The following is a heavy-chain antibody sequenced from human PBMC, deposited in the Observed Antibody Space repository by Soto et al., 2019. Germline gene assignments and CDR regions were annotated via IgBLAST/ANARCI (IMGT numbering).Heavy chain of an antibody. V-gene: IGHV1-8*01. CDR2: MNPNSGNT. CDR3: ARLLCSGGSCYPRGYFDL. Sequence: QVQLVQSGAEVKKPGASVKVSCKASGYTFTSYDINWVRQATGQGLEWMGWMNPNSGNTGYAQKFQGRVTMTRNTSISTAYMELSSLRSEDTAVYYCARLLCSGGSCYPRGYFDLWGRGTLVTVSS. J-gene: IGHJ2*01. CDR1: GYTFTSYD. D-gene: IGHD2-15*01.